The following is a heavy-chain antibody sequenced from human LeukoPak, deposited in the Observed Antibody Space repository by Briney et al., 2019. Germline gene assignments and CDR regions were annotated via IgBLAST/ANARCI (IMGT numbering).Heavy chain of an antibody. V-gene: IGHV3-30*18. J-gene: IGHJ4*02. Sequence: GGSLRLSCAASGFTVSSNYMSWVRQAPGKGLEWVAVTSYDGITKFYADSVKGRFTISRDNSKDTLYLQLNSLRPEDTAVYYCAKEGTTVTSRRIDYWGQGTLVTVSS. CDR3: AKEGTTVTSRRIDY. D-gene: IGHD4-11*01. CDR2: TSYDGITK. CDR1: GFTVSSNY.